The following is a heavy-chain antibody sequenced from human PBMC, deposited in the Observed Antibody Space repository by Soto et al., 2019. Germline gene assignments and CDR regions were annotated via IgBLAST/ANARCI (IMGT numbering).Heavy chain of an antibody. D-gene: IGHD1-26*01. V-gene: IGHV3-21*01. J-gene: IGHJ4*02. CDR2: ISSSSSFI. CDR1: GFSLSDYS. CDR3: AGSSDDGRDN. Sequence: EVQLVESGGGLVKPGGSLRLSCAASGFSLSDYSMNWIRQAPGKGLEWVASISSSSSFIHYAESMKGRFTISRDNAKNALYLQMNSRSAEDTAVYYCAGSSDDGRDNWGQGTLVTVPS.